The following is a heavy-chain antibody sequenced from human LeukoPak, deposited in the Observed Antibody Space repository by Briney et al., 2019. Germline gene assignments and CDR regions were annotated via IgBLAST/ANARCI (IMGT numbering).Heavy chain of an antibody. CDR1: GGSISSGDYY. V-gene: IGHV4-30-4*08. CDR2: IYYSGST. J-gene: IGHJ3*02. Sequence: SETLSLTCTVSGGSISSGDYYWSWIRQPPGKGLEWIGYIYYSGSTYYNPSLKSRVTISVDTSKNQFSLKLSSVTAADTAVYYCARGEQQLGMDAFDIWGQGTMVTVSS. CDR3: ARGEQQLGMDAFDI. D-gene: IGHD6-13*01.